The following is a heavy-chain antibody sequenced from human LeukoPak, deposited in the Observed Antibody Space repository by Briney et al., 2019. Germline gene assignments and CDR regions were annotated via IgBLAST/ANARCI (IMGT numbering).Heavy chain of an antibody. J-gene: IGHJ4*02. V-gene: IGHV2-5*02. Sequence: SGPTLVNPTQTLTLTCTFSGFSLSTSGVGVGWIRQPPGKALEWLALIYWDVDKRYSPSLKSRLTITKDTSKNQVVLTMTNMDPVDTATYYCAHSPVGYSSSWYPFDYWGQGTLVTVSS. CDR1: GFSLSTSGVG. CDR3: AHSPVGYSSSWYPFDY. CDR2: IYWDVDK. D-gene: IGHD6-13*01.